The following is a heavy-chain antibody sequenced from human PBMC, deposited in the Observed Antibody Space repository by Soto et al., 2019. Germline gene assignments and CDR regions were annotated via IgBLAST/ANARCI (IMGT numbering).Heavy chain of an antibody. CDR1: GYTFTTFG. J-gene: IGHJ4*02. Sequence: QVQLVQSGAEVKEPGASVKVSCKASGYTFTTFGISWVRQAPGQGLEWMGWIDPKNGNTKDAQKFQGRVTMTTDTSTSTAYMELRSLRSDDTAVYYCAKEYCDSSRCYSPDYWGQGALVTVSS. CDR3: AKEYCDSSRCYSPDY. V-gene: IGHV1-18*01. D-gene: IGHD2-2*01. CDR2: IDPKNGNT.